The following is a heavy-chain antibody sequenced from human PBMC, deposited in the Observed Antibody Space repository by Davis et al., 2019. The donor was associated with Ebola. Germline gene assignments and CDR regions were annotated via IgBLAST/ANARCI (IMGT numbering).Heavy chain of an antibody. CDR1: GFTFSSYA. D-gene: IGHD6-13*01. V-gene: IGHV3-30-3*01. CDR3: ARGIAAAGTTGH. Sequence: PGGSLRLSCAASGFTFSSYAMHWVRQAPGKGLEWVAVISYDGSNKYYADSVKGRFTISRDNSKNTLYLQMNSLRAKDTAVYYCARGIAAAGTTGHWGQGTLVTVSS. CDR2: ISYDGSNK. J-gene: IGHJ1*01.